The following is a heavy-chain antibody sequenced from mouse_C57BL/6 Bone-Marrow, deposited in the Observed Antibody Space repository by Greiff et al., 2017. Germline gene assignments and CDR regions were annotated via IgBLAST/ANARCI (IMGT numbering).Heavy chain of an antibody. CDR2: IYPGSGST. V-gene: IGHV1-55*01. D-gene: IGHD3-3*01. CDR3: ARELGGFAY. Sequence: QVQLKQPGTELVKPGASVKLSCKASGYTFTSYWMHWVKQRPGQGLEWIGDIYPGSGSTNYNEKFKSKATLTVDTSSSTAYMQLSSLTSEDSAVYYCARELGGFAYWGQGTLVTVSA. CDR1: GYTFTSYW. J-gene: IGHJ3*01.